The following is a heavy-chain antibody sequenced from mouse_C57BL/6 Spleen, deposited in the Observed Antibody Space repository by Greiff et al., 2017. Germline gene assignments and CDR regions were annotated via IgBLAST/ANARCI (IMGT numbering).Heavy chain of an antibody. CDR1: GYTFTDYY. CDR3: ARNWDDGYYNVDY. V-gene: IGHV1-26*01. J-gene: IGHJ2*01. CDR2: INPNNGGT. Sequence: EVQLQQSGPELVKPGASVKISCKASGYTFTDYYMNWVKQSHGKSLEWIGDINPNNGGTSYNQKFKGKATLTVDKSSSTAYMELRSLTSEDSAVYYCARNWDDGYYNVDYWGQGTTLTVSS. D-gene: IGHD2-3*01.